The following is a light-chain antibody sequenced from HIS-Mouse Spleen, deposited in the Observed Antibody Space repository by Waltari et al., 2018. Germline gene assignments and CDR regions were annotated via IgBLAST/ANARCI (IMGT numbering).Light chain of an antibody. CDR3: CSYAGSSTV. Sequence: QSALTQPASVSGSPGPSITISCPGPSSDVGSYNLVSWYQQHPGKAPKLMIYEGSKRPSGVSNRFSGSKSGNTASLTISGLQAEDEADYYCCSYAGSSTVFGGGTKLTVL. V-gene: IGLV2-23*01. J-gene: IGLJ3*02. CDR2: EGS. CDR1: SSDVGSYNL.